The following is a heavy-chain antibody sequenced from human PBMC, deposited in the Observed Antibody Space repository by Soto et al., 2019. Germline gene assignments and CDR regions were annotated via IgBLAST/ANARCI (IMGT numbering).Heavy chain of an antibody. Sequence: GTLSLSCIVSGESVIIGVYDPKWIRQAPGKGRGWIGSILSSGRSNYNPSLKSRVSMSVDTSKNQFSLRLTAVGAAYSAIYYCARVVRCTRSGCYSLGMDVWGQGTTVTVSS. CDR3: ARVVRCTRSGCYSLGMDV. J-gene: IGHJ6*02. CDR1: GESVIIGVYD. V-gene: IGHV4-61*08. D-gene: IGHD2-15*01. CDR2: ILSSGRS.